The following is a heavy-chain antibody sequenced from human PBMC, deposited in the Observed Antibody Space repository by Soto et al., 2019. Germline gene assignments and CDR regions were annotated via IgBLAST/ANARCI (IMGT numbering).Heavy chain of an antibody. J-gene: IGHJ6*02. V-gene: IGHV5-10-1*01. CDR3: ARGFWSGYLYYYYGMDV. CDR1: GYSFTSYW. CDR2: IDPSDSYT. D-gene: IGHD3-3*01. Sequence: PGESLKISCKGSGYSFTSYWISWVRQMPGKGLEWMGRIDPSDSYTNYSPSFQGHVTISADKSISTAYLQWSSLKASDTAMYYCARGFWSGYLYYYYGMDVWGQGTTVTVSS.